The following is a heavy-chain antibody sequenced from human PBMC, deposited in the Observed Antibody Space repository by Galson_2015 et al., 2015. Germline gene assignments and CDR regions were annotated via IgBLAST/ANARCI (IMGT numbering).Heavy chain of an antibody. CDR1: GFTFSSYG. CDR2: IWYDGSNK. CDR3: ARDLQFPHTELGY. J-gene: IGHJ4*02. D-gene: IGHD5-18*01. V-gene: IGHV3-33*01. Sequence: SLRLSCAASGFTFSSYGMHWVRQAPGKGLEWVAVIWYDGSNKYYADSVKGRFTISRDNSKNTLYLQMNSLRAEDTAVYYCARDLQFPHTELGYWGQGTLVTVSS.